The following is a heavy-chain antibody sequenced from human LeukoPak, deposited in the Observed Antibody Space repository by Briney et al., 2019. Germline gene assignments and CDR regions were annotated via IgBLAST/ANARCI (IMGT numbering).Heavy chain of an antibody. CDR1: GYTFSSHG. D-gene: IGHD3-22*01. CDR3: ARGGGVVVVINPDY. V-gene: IGHV1-18*01. Sequence: ASVTVSCKASGYTFSSHGISWVRQAPGQGLEWMGWTSAYTGNTKYAQKFQGRVTMTTDTSTSTGYMELRSLTSDDTAVYYCARGGGVVVVINPDYWGQGTLVTVSS. J-gene: IGHJ4*02. CDR2: TSAYTGNT.